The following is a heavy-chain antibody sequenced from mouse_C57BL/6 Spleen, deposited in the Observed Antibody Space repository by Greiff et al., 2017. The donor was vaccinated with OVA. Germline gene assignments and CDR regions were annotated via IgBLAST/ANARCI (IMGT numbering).Heavy chain of an antibody. CDR2: ISYDGSN. J-gene: IGHJ1*03. CDR1: GYSITSGYY. V-gene: IGHV3-6*01. Sequence: EVKLVESGPGLVKPSQSLSLTCSVTGYSITSGYYWNWIRQFPGNKLEWMGYISYDGSNNYNPSLKNRISITRDTSKNQFFLKLNSVTTEDTATYYCALNPYFDVWGTGTTVTVSS. CDR3: ALNPYFDV.